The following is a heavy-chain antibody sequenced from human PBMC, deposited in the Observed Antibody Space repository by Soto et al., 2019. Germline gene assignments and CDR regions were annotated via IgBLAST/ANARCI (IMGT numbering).Heavy chain of an antibody. J-gene: IGHJ6*03. CDR2: IYSGGST. CDR3: ARDSPSRVPAAAHYYYYYMDV. V-gene: IGHV3-53*01. CDR1: GFTVSSNY. Sequence: PGGSLRLSCAVSGFTVSSNYMSWVHQAPGKGLEWVSVIYSGGSTYYGDSVKSRFTISRDNYKNTMYHQMNKLRAEDTAVYYCARDSPSRVPAAAHYYYYYMDVWGKGTTVTVSS. D-gene: IGHD2-2*01.